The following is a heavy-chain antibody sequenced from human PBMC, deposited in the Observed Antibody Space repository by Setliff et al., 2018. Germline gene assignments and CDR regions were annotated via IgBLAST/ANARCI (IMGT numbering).Heavy chain of an antibody. V-gene: IGHV7-4-1*02. D-gene: IGHD2-21*02. CDR2: INTNTGNP. Sequence: GASVKVSCKASGYTFTTYAVGWMRQAPGQGLEWMGWINTNTGNPVYAQGFTGRFVFSLDTSVSTAYLQISSLKAEDTAVYYCARAYCGGDCYNRQLEYFQHWGQGTLVTVSS. CDR3: ARAYCGGDCYNRQLEYFQH. CDR1: GYTFTTYA. J-gene: IGHJ1*01.